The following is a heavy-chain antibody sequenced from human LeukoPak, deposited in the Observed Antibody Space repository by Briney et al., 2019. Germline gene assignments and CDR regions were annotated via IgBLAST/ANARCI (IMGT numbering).Heavy chain of an antibody. CDR2: IYHSGST. D-gene: IGHD3-10*01. V-gene: IGHV4-59*01. CDR1: GVSISYYY. J-gene: IGHJ2*01. Sequence: SETLSLTCTVSGVSISYYYWSWIRQPPGKGLEWIGHIYHSGSTNHNPSLKSRVTISLDTSKNQFSLMLSSVTAADTAVYYCANRRGDWNFDLWGRGTLVTVPT. CDR3: ANRRGDWNFDL.